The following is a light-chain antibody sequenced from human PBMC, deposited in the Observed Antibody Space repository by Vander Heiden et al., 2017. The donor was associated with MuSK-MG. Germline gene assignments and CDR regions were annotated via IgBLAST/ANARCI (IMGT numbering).Light chain of an antibody. V-gene: IGKV2-28*01. CDR1: QSLLYSNGYNY. J-gene: IGKJ2*01. CDR3: MQPLYTYN. CDR2: LGS. Sequence: DIVMTQSPLSLPVSPGEPASISCRSSQSLLYSNGYNYLDWYLQKPGQSPQLLIYLGSNRASGVPDRLSGSGSGTDFTLKISRGEAEDVGVYYGMQPLYTYNFGQGTKLE.